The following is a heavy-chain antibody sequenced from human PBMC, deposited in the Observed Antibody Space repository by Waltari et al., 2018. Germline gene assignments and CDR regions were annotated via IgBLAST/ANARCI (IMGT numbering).Heavy chain of an antibody. CDR1: GYTFTSYS. V-gene: IGHV1-46*01. CDR3: AREYYYDSSGFVY. D-gene: IGHD3-22*01. J-gene: IGHJ4*02. Sequence: QAQLVQSGAEVKKPGASVKVSCKASGYTFTSYSMHGVRQAPGHGLEWMGIIHPSGGSTSDAQKFQGRVTLTRDTSTSTVYMELSSLRSEDTAVYYCAREYYYDSSGFVYWGQGTLVTVSS. CDR2: IHPSGGST.